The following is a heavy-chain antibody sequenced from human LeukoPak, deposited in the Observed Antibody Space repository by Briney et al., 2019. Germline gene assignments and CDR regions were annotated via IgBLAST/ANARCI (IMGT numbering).Heavy chain of an antibody. CDR2: ISGSGGST. Sequence: GGSLRLSCAASGFTFSSYAMSWVRQAPGKGLEWVSAISGSGGSTYYADSVKGRFTISRDNSKSTLYLQMNSLRAADTAVYYCANPFSTPRSNYYIDVWGKGTTVTVSS. V-gene: IGHV3-23*01. J-gene: IGHJ6*03. D-gene: IGHD2-2*01. CDR3: ANPFSTPRSNYYIDV. CDR1: GFTFSSYA.